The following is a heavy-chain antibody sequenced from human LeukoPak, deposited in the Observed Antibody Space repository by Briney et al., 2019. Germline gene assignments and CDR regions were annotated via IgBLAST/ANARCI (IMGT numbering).Heavy chain of an antibody. Sequence: PGGSLRLSCAASGFTFSSYSMNWVRQAPGKGLECVSSISSSSSYIYYADSVKGRFTISRDNAKNSLYLQMNSLRAEDTAVYYCARDYTIFGVADAFDIWGQGTMVTVYS. CDR1: GFTFSSYS. CDR3: ARDYTIFGVADAFDI. J-gene: IGHJ3*02. CDR2: ISSSSSYI. V-gene: IGHV3-21*01. D-gene: IGHD3-3*01.